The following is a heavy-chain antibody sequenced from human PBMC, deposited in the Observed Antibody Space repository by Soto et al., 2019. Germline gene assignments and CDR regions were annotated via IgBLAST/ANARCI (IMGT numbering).Heavy chain of an antibody. D-gene: IGHD3-3*01. CDR1: GFTFSSYS. Sequence: PGGSLRLSCAASGFTFSSYSMNWVRQAPGKGLEWVSSISSSSSYIYYADSVKGRFTISRDNAKNSLYLQMNSLRAEDTAVYYCARDSITIFGVVIAGDVWGQGTTVTVSS. CDR2: ISSSSSYI. CDR3: ARDSITIFGVVIAGDV. J-gene: IGHJ6*02. V-gene: IGHV3-21*01.